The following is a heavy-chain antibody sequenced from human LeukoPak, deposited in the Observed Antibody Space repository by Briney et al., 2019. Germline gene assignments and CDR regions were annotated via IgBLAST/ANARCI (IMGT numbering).Heavy chain of an antibody. CDR1: GGPFSDYY. D-gene: IGHD5-12*01. Sequence: SETLSLTCAVYGGPFSDYYWSWIRQSPGKGLEWIGEVMDSGRTNYNPSLKSRVTISIDTSKNQFSLRLSSMTAADTSVYYCVREHNIVIPTARTYYYYYMDVWGKGTTVTVSS. J-gene: IGHJ6*03. CDR3: VREHNIVIPTARTYYYYYMDV. V-gene: IGHV4-34*12. CDR2: VMDSGRT.